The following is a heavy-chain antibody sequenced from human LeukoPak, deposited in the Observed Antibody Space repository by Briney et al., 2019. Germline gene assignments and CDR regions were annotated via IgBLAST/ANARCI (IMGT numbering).Heavy chain of an antibody. Sequence: ASVKVSCKASGYTFTSYGISWVRQAPGQGLEWMGWISAYNGNTNYAQKLQGRVTMTTDTSTSTAYMELRSLRSDDTAVYYCARSGDPLSKSYFAFDIWGQGTMVTVSS. D-gene: IGHD3-10*01. CDR2: ISAYNGNT. CDR3: ARSGDPLSKSYFAFDI. V-gene: IGHV1-18*01. CDR1: GYTFTSYG. J-gene: IGHJ3*02.